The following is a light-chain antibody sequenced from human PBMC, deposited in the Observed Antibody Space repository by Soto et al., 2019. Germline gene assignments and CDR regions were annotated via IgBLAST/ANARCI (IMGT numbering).Light chain of an antibody. CDR2: EVS. CDR1: SSDVGGYNS. Sequence: QSALTQPPSASGSPGQSVTISCTGTSSDVGGYNSVSWYRQHPGKAPKLMIYEVSRRPSGVPDRFSPSKSGNTASLTVSGLQAEDEADYYCSSYAGSDNYVVFGGGTKLTVL. CDR3: SSYAGSDNYVV. J-gene: IGLJ2*01. V-gene: IGLV2-8*01.